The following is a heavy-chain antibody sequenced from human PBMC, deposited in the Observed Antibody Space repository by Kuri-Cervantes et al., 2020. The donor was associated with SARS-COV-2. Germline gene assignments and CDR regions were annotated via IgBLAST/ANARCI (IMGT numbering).Heavy chain of an antibody. J-gene: IGHJ4*02. V-gene: IGHV3-48*03. Sequence: GESLKISCAASGFTFSSYEMNWVRQAPGKGLEWVSYISSSGSTIYYADSVKGRFTISRDNAKNSLYLQMNSLRDEDTAVYYCAREGYYDSSGYFDYWGQGTLVTVSS. D-gene: IGHD3-22*01. CDR2: ISSSGSTI. CDR1: GFTFSSYE. CDR3: AREGYYDSSGYFDY.